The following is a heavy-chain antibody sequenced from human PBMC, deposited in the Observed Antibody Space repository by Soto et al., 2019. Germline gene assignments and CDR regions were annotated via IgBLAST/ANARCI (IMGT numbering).Heavy chain of an antibody. CDR2: IKSDGSDT. Sequence: EVQLVESGGGLVQPGGSLRLSCAASGFTFSSYWMHWVRQAPGKGLVWVSRIKSDGSDTSYADSVKGRFTISRDNAKNSLYLQMSRLIAEDTAVYYCVRVGYGDLGGWGQGTLVTVSS. CDR3: VRVGYGDLGG. CDR1: GFTFSSYW. D-gene: IGHD4-17*01. J-gene: IGHJ4*02. V-gene: IGHV3-74*01.